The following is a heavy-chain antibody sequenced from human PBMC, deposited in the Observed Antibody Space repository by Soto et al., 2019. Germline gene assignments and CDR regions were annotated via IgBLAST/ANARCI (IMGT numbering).Heavy chain of an antibody. Sequence: QVQLEQSGAEVKKPGSSVTVSCKASGGSITSYAFTWVRQAPGQGLEWMGAIIPMFGSPRYAQKFQGRLTITADRSTSTIYMDLSSLRSEDTAVYYCARDSNYYYDFWSGPGGYFDSWGQGTLVTVSS. CDR2: IIPMFGSP. CDR1: GGSITSYA. CDR3: ARDSNYYYDFWSGPGGYFDS. D-gene: IGHD3-3*01. J-gene: IGHJ4*02. V-gene: IGHV1-69*06.